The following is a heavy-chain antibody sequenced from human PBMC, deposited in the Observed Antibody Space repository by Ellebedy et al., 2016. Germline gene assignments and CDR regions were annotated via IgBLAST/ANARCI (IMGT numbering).Heavy chain of an antibody. V-gene: IGHV5-51*01. D-gene: IGHD4-17*01. CDR2: IYPGDSDT. CDR1: GYSFTSYW. CDR3: ARPGLEGDYNPYYFDY. J-gene: IGHJ4*02. Sequence: GESLKISCKGSGYSFTSYWIGWVRQMPGKGLEWMGIIYPGDSDTRYSPSFQGQVTISADKSISTAYLQWSSLKASDTAMYYCARPGLEGDYNPYYFDYWGQGTLVTVSS.